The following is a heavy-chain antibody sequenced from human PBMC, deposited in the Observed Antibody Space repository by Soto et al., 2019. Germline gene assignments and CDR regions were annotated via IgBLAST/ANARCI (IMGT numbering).Heavy chain of an antibody. V-gene: IGHV3-30-3*01. D-gene: IGHD1-1*01. Sequence: QVQLVESGGGVVQPGRSLRLSCAASGFTFSSYAMHWVRQAPGKGLEWVAVISYDGSNKYYADSVKGRFTISRDNSKNTLYLQMNSLRAEDTAVYYCASDLAQIQLGLSDYWGQGTLVTVSS. CDR2: ISYDGSNK. CDR1: GFTFSSYA. CDR3: ASDLAQIQLGLSDY. J-gene: IGHJ4*02.